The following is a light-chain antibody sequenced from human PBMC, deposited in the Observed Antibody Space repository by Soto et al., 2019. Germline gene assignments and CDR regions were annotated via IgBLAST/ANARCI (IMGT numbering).Light chain of an antibody. Sequence: DVQMTQSPSSLSASVGDRVTIACRASQTVSKFVNWYQQKPGKVPDLLIYSASTLYSGVPSRFSGSGSGTEYTLTFSNLQPEDFATYYCQQTYSLPRTFAQGTKVE. CDR3: QQTYSLPRT. CDR2: SAS. J-gene: IGKJ1*01. V-gene: IGKV1-39*01. CDR1: QTVSKF.